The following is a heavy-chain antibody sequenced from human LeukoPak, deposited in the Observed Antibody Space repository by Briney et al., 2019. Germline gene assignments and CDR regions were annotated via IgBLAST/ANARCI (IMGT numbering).Heavy chain of an antibody. V-gene: IGHV3-30*04. CDR3: ARDSSGWHL. CDR1: GFTFSSYA. J-gene: IGHJ4*02. D-gene: IGHD6-19*01. CDR2: ISYDGSNK. Sequence: SGRSLRLSCAASGFTFSSYAMHWVRQAPGKGLEWVAVISYDGSNKYYADSVKGRFTISRDNSKNTLYLQMNSLRAEDTAVYYCARDSSGWHLWGQGTLVTVSS.